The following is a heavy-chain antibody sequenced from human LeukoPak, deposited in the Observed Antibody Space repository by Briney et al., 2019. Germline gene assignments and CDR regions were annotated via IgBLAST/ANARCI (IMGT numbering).Heavy chain of an antibody. Sequence: SETLCLTCTVSGDSVSSHYWGWIRQPPGKGLEWIAYVYYTGTSNYNPSLKSRVTISIDTSKNQFSLKLISVTAADTAVYYCARYSNHVDYFDSWGQGTLVTVSS. CDR3: ARYSNHVDYFDS. V-gene: IGHV4-59*02. J-gene: IGHJ4*02. CDR2: VYYTGTS. CDR1: GDSVSSHY. D-gene: IGHD4-11*01.